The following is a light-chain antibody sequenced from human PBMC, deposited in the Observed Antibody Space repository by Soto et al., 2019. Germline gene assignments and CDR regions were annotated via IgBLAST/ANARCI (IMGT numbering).Light chain of an antibody. CDR1: RSDVGDYNH. V-gene: IGLV2-14*01. CDR2: EVT. CDR3: SSYTSSTTLVV. Sequence: QSVLTQPASVSGSPGQSITISCTGTRSDVGDYNHVSWYQHHPGKAPKLIIYEVTTRPSGISNRFSGSKSGNTASLTISSLQAEDEAHYYCSSYTSSTTLVVFGGGTQLTVL. J-gene: IGLJ7*01.